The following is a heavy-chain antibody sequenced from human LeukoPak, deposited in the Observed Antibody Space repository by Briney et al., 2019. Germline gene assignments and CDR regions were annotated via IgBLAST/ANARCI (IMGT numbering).Heavy chain of an antibody. CDR1: GGSISSYY. CDR3: ARDSMVRGVIYYYYYYMDV. D-gene: IGHD3-10*01. Sequence: SETLSLTCTVSGGSISSYYWSWIRQPAGKGLEWIGRIYTSGSTNYNPSLKSRVTMSVDTSKNQFSLKLSSVTAADTAVYYCARDSMVRGVIYYYYYYMDVWGKGTTVTISS. V-gene: IGHV4-4*07. CDR2: IYTSGST. J-gene: IGHJ6*03.